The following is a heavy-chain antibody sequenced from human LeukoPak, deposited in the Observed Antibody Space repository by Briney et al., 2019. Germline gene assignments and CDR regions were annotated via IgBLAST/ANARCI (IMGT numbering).Heavy chain of an antibody. Sequence: GASVKVSCKASGYTFTSYGISWVRQAPGQGLEWMGWISAYNGNTNYAQKLQGRVTMTTDTSTSTAYMELRSLRSDDTAVYYCARVEGYCSGGSCYHLGSFDYWGQGTLVTVSS. V-gene: IGHV1-18*01. CDR1: GYTFTSYG. CDR2: ISAYNGNT. J-gene: IGHJ4*02. D-gene: IGHD2-15*01. CDR3: ARVEGYCSGGSCYHLGSFDY.